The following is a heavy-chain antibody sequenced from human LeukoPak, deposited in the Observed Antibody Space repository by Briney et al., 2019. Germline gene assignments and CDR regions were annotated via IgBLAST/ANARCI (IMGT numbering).Heavy chain of an antibody. J-gene: IGHJ4*02. CDR2: IYPGDSDT. CDR3: ARTTVTTGDFDY. V-gene: IGHV5-51*01. D-gene: IGHD4-17*01. CDR1: GYSFTSYW. Sequence: GESLKISCKGSGYSFTSYWIGWVRQMPAKGLEWMVIIYPGDSDTRYSPSFQGQVTISADKSISTASLQWSSLNASDTDMYYCARTTVTTGDFDYWGQGTLVTVSS.